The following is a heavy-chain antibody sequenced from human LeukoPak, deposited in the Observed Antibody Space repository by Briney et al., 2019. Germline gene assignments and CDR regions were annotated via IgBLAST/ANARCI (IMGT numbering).Heavy chain of an antibody. V-gene: IGHV4-31*03. CDR3: ARGRLEETTVTTTDDY. D-gene: IGHD4-17*01. CDR1: GGSISSGGYY. J-gene: IGHJ4*02. Sequence: SETLSLTCTVSGGSISSGGYYWSWIRQHPGKGLEWIGYIYYSGSTYYNPSLKSRVTISVDTSKNQFSLKLSSVTAADTAVYYCARGRLEETTVTTTDDYWGQGTLVTVSS. CDR2: IYYSGST.